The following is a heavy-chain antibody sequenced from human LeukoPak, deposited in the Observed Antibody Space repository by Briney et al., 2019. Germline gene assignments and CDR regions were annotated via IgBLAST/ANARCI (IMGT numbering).Heavy chain of an antibody. CDR2: ISYDGSNK. CDR1: GFTFSSYA. V-gene: IGHV3-30*04. D-gene: IGHD6-13*01. CDR3: ARDAAAASYYFDY. J-gene: IGHJ4*02. Sequence: PGGSLRLSCAASGFTFSSYAMHWVRQAPGKGLEWVAAISYDGSNKYYADSVKGRFTISRDNSKNTLYLQMNSLRAEDTAVYYCARDAAAASYYFDYWGQGTLVTVSS.